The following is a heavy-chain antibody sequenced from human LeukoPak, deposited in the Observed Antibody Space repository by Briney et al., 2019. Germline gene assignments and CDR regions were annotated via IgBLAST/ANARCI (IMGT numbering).Heavy chain of an antibody. CDR3: ARGYSSSSSVFDY. V-gene: IGHV3-33*01. CDR1: GFTFRDYG. CDR2: IWYDGSHK. Sequence: GKSLRLSCAASGFTFRDYGMHWVRQAPGKGLEWVAIIWYDGSHKFYVDSVKGRFTISRDNSNNTLYLQMNSLRAEDTAVYYGARGYSSSSSVFDYWGQGTLVTASS. J-gene: IGHJ4*02. D-gene: IGHD6-6*01.